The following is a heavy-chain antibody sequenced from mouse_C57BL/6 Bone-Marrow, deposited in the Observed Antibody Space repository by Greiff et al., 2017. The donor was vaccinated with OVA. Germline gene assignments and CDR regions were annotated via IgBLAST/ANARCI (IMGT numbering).Heavy chain of an antibody. D-gene: IGHD2-4*01. CDR1: GYTFTSYW. CDR2: IDPSDSYT. CDR3: ARVGDYDRRDYFDC. Sequence: QVQLQQSGAELVMPGASVKLSCKASGYTFTSYWMHWVKQRPGQGLEWIGEIDPSDSYTNYNQKFKGKSTLTVDKSSSTAYMQLSSLTSEDSAVYYCARVGDYDRRDYFDCWGQGTTLTVSS. J-gene: IGHJ2*01. V-gene: IGHV1-69*01.